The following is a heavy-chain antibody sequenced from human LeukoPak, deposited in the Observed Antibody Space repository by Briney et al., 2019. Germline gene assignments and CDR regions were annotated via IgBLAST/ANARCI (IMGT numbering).Heavy chain of an antibody. V-gene: IGHV3-11*01. CDR3: TREWTRHHSFDI. J-gene: IGHJ3*02. CDR2: ISGGGSSM. CDR1: GFTFIEKY. D-gene: IGHD3/OR15-3a*01. Sequence: GGSLRLSCEASGFTFIEKYMNWIRQAPGRGLEWLSSISGGGSSMRYADSVKGRFTISRDDAKTTLFLQMDSLRVDDTGIYYCTREWTRHHSFDIWGQGAKVTVAS.